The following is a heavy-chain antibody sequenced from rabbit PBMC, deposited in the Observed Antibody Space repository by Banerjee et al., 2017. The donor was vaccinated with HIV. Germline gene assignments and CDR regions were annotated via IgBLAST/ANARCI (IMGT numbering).Heavy chain of an antibody. Sequence: QSLEESGGGLVKPGGTLTLTCKASGIDFSSYYYMCWVRQAPGKGLELVACIYTSSGSTYYANWAKGRFTISSHNAQNTLYLQLNSLTAADTATYFCVRVVAGVYFNLWGPGTLVTVS. D-gene: IGHD4-1*01. CDR2: IYTSSGST. CDR1: GIDFSSYYY. CDR3: VRVVAGVYFNL. V-gene: IGHV1S43*01. J-gene: IGHJ4*01.